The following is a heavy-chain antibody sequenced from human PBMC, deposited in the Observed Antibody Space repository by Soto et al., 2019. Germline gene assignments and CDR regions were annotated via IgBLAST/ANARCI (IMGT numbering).Heavy chain of an antibody. V-gene: IGHV4-31*03. D-gene: IGHD3-22*01. CDR1: GGSISSGGYY. J-gene: IGHJ3*02. Sequence: SETLSLTCTVSGGSISSGGYYWSWIRQHPGKGLEWIGYIYYSGSTYYNPSLKSRVTISVDTSKNQFSLKLSSVTAADTAVYYCARDRVGYYYDSSGYYLRPPDDAFDIWGQGTMVTVSS. CDR2: IYYSGST. CDR3: ARDRVGYYYDSSGYYLRPPDDAFDI.